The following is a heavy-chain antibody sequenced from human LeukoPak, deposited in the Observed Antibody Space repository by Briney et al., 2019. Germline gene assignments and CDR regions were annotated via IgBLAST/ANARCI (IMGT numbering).Heavy chain of an antibody. CDR3: AREHSGYDFPGRDYYYMDV. D-gene: IGHD5-12*01. CDR1: GFTFISYG. CDR2: IRSDGSNK. J-gene: IGHJ6*03. V-gene: IGHV3-30*02. Sequence: PGGSLRLSCAASGFTFISYGMHWVRQAPGKGLELVAFIRSDGSNKYYADSVKGRFTISRDNSKNTLYLQMNSLRAEDTAVYYCAREHSGYDFPGRDYYYMDVWGKGTTVTVSS.